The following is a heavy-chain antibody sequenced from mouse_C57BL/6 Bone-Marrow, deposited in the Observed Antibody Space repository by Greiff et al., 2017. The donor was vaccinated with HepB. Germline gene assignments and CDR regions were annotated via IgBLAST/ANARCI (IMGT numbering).Heavy chain of an antibody. Sequence: QVQLQQPGAELVKPGASVKVSCKASGYTFTSYWMHWVKQRPGQGLEWIGRIHPSDSDTNYNQKFKGKATLTVDKSSSTAYMQLSSLTYEDSAVYYCARWCTVVATDWYFDVWGTGTTVTVSS. CDR1: GYTFTSYW. CDR3: ARWCTVVATDWYFDV. V-gene: IGHV1-74*01. CDR2: IHPSDSDT. J-gene: IGHJ1*03. D-gene: IGHD1-1*01.